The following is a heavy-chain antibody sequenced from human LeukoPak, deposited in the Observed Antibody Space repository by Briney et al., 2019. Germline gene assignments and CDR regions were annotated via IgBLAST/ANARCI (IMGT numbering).Heavy chain of an antibody. Sequence: GGSLRLSCAASGFTFSSYTMNWVRQAPGKGLEWVSSITSSSSYIYYADSVMGRFTISRDNANNSLYLQMNSLRAEDTAVYYCAGNKYYYGSRNYGVPNWFDPWGQGTLVTVSS. CDR1: GFTFSSYT. CDR2: ITSSSSYI. J-gene: IGHJ5*02. V-gene: IGHV3-21*01. D-gene: IGHD3-10*01. CDR3: AGNKYYYGSRNYGVPNWFDP.